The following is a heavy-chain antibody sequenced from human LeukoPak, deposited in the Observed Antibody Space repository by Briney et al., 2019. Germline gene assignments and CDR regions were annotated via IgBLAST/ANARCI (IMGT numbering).Heavy chain of an antibody. V-gene: IGHV4-59*01. CDR2: IYYSGST. D-gene: IGHD2-2*02. CDR1: GGSISSYY. J-gene: IGHJ5*02. CDR3: ARVPAAIEGVWFDP. Sequence: TSETLSLTCTVSGGSISSYYWSWIRQPPGKGLEWIGYIYYSGSTNYNPSLKSRVTISVDTSKNQFSLKLSSVTAADTAVYYCARVPAAIEGVWFDPWGQGTLVTVSS.